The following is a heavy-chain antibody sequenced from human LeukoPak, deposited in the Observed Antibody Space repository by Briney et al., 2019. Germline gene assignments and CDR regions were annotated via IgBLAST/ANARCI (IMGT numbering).Heavy chain of an antibody. CDR1: GGSISSGSYY. CDR2: IYSSGST. J-gene: IGHJ6*03. V-gene: IGHV4-61*02. CDR3: ARTVGATLGYYYYYYMDV. D-gene: IGHD1-26*01. Sequence: SQTLSLTCTVSGGSISSGSYYWSWIRQPAGKGLEWIGRIYSSGSTNYNPSLKSRVTISVDTSKNQFSLKLSSVTAADTAVYYCARTVGATLGYYYYYYMDVWGKGTTVTISS.